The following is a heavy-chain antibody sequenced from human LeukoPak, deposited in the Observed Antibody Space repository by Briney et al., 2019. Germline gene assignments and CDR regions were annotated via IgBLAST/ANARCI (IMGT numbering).Heavy chain of an antibody. CDR1: RFTFSSYS. D-gene: IGHD4-17*01. J-gene: IGHJ4*02. CDR3: ARDYYGDYYFDY. V-gene: IGHV3-21*01. Sequence: GGSLRLSCAASRFTFSSYSMNWLRQAPGKGLEGVSSISSSSNYIYYADSVKGRFTISRDNAKNSLYLQMNSLSAEDTAVYYCARDYYGDYYFDYWGQGTLVTVSS. CDR2: ISSSSNYI.